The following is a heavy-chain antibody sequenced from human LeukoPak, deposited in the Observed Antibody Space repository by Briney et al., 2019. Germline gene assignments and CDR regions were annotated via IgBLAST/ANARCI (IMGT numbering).Heavy chain of an antibody. V-gene: IGHV1-18*04. CDR3: ARAMTTVTKNWFDP. J-gene: IGHJ5*02. CDR2: ISAYNGNT. CDR1: GYTLTGYY. Sequence: ASVKVSCKASGYTLTGYYMHWVRQAPGQGLEWMGWISAYNGNTNYAQKLQGRVTMTTDTSTSTAYMELRSLRSDDTAVYYCARAMTTVTKNWFDPWGQGTLVTVSS. D-gene: IGHD4-17*01.